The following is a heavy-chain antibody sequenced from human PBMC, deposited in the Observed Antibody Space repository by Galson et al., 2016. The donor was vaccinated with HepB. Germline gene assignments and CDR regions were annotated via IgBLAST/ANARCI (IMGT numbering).Heavy chain of an antibody. CDR1: GFTVSSNY. D-gene: IGHD4-17*01. CDR2: IYSGGTT. J-gene: IGHJ4*02. CDR3: ARGVYGDHGWFDY. Sequence: SLRLSCAASGFTVSSNYMTWVRQAPGKGLEYVSVIYSGGTTYYADSAKGRFTISRDNSKNTLFLQMNTLRAEDTAVYYCARGVYGDHGWFDYWGQGTLVTVSS. V-gene: IGHV3-66*02.